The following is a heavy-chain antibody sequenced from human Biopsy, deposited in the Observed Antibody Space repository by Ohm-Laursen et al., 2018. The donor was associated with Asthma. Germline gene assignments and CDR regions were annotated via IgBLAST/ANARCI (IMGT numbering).Heavy chain of an antibody. V-gene: IGHV1-69*01. CDR3: ARDPHNSYLASLRTKFNYYYYGMDG. D-gene: IGHD1-7*01. CDR1: GGTFSSYA. CDR2: IIPIFGTA. Sequence: SSVKVSCKASGGTFSSYAISWVRQAPGQGLEWMGGIIPIFGTANYAQKFQGRVTITADESTSTAYVELSSLRSEDTAVYYCARDPHNSYLASLRTKFNYYYYGMDGWGQGTTVTVSS. J-gene: IGHJ6*02.